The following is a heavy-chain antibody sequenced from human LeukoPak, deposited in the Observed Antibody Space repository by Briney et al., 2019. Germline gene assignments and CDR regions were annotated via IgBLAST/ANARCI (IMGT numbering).Heavy chain of an antibody. D-gene: IGHD3-16*01. J-gene: IGHJ4*02. CDR2: FSGSGGRT. CDR3: AKAYYDYVWGSYNLPDY. V-gene: IGHV3-23*01. CDR1: GFTFSSYG. Sequence: PGGTLRLSCAASGFTFSSYGMSWVRQAPGKGLEWISSFSGSGGRTYYADSVKGRFTISRDNSKNTLYLQMNSLRAEDTAVYYCAKAYYDYVWGSYNLPDYWGQGTLVTVSS.